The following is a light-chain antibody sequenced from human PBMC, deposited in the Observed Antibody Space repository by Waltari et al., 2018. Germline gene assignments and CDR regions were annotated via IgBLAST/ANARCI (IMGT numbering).Light chain of an antibody. V-gene: IGKV3-15*01. J-gene: IGKJ5*01. Sequence: ETVMTQSPATLSVSPGERATLSCRASQSVSTSLAWYQQKPGQAPRLLIYDASTRVTGVPARFSGSGSGTDFTLTISSLQSEDFAVYFCQQYNNWPPATFGQGTRLEIK. CDR2: DAS. CDR1: QSVSTS. CDR3: QQYNNWPPAT.